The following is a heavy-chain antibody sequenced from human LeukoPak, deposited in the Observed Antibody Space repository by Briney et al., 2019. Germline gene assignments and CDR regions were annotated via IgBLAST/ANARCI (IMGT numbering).Heavy chain of an antibody. D-gene: IGHD2/OR15-2a*01. CDR2: VSASGDST. J-gene: IGHJ4*02. CDR1: GFTFSSYA. V-gene: IGHV3-23*01. CDR3: AKSASGYYLFDY. Sequence: GGSLRLSCAASGFTFSSYAMHWVRQAPGKGLEWVSAVSASGDSTSYADSVKGRFTISRDNSKNTLFLQMNSLRAEDTAVYYCAKSASGYYLFDYWGQGTLVTVSS.